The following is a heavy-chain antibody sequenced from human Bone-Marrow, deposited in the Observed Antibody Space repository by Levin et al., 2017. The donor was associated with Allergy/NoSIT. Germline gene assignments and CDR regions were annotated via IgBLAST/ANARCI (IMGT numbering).Heavy chain of an antibody. CDR2: ISSSGSTI. Sequence: TGGSLRLSCAASGFTFSDYYMSWIRQAPGKGLEWVSYISSSGSTIYYADSVKGRFTISRDNAKNSLYLQMNSLRAEDTAVYYCARVLRFLEWSRNNWFDPWGQGTLVTVSS. J-gene: IGHJ5*02. D-gene: IGHD3-3*01. CDR1: GFTFSDYY. V-gene: IGHV3-11*01. CDR3: ARVLRFLEWSRNNWFDP.